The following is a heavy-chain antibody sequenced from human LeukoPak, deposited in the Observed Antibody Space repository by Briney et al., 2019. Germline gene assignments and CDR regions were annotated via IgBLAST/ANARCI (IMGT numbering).Heavy chain of an antibody. V-gene: IGHV1-69*05. J-gene: IGHJ3*02. Sequence: SVKVSCKASGGTFSSYAISWVRQAPGQGLEWMGGIIPIFGTANYAQKFQGRVTMTTDTSTSTAYMELRSLRSDDTAVYYCARDNRRSVNNHDAFDIWGQGTMVTVSS. D-gene: IGHD1-14*01. CDR3: ARDNRRSVNNHDAFDI. CDR2: IIPIFGTA. CDR1: GGTFSSYA.